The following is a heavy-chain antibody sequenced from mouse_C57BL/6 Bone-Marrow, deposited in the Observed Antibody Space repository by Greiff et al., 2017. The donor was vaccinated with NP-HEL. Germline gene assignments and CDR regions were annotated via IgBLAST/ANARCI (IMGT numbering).Heavy chain of an antibody. CDR2: IRSKSNNYAT. CDR1: GFSFNTYA. Sequence: EVKLVESGGGLVQPKGSLKLSCAASGFSFNTYAMNWVRQAPGKGLEWVASIRSKSNNYATYYADSVKDRFTISRDDSESMLYLQMNNLKTEDTAMYYCVRPHYYGSPWFAYWGQGTLVTVSA. V-gene: IGHV10-1*01. D-gene: IGHD1-1*01. J-gene: IGHJ3*01. CDR3: VRPHYYGSPWFAY.